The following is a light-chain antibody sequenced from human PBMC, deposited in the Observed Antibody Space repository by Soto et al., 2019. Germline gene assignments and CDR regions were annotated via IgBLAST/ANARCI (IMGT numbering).Light chain of an antibody. Sequence: DIQMTQSPSSLSASVGDRVTITCRASQGISSWLAWYQQKPDKAPKSLIFATSTLQSGVPSRFSGSGSGTDFTLTISXXXXXDFATYYCQQYSTXXYTFGQGTKLEIK. J-gene: IGKJ2*01. CDR3: QQYSTXXYT. CDR2: ATS. V-gene: IGKV1D-16*01. CDR1: QGISSW.